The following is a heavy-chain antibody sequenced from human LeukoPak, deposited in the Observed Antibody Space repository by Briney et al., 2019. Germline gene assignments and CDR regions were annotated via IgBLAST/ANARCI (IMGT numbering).Heavy chain of an antibody. D-gene: IGHD6-13*01. Sequence: PGGSLRLSCAASGFTFSSYSMNWVRQAPGKGLEWVSSISSSSSYIYYADSVKGRFTISRDNAKNSLYLQMNSLRAEGTAVYYCARGGIAAGDAFDIWGQGTMVTVSS. CDR2: ISSSSSYI. CDR3: ARGGIAAGDAFDI. V-gene: IGHV3-21*01. CDR1: GFTFSSYS. J-gene: IGHJ3*02.